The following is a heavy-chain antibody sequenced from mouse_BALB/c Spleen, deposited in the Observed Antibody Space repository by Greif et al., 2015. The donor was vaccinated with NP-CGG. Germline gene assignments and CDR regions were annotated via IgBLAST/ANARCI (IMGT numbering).Heavy chain of an antibody. CDR1: GYSITSGYY. CDR2: ISYDGSN. CDR3: ASFYDGYFYYAMDY. D-gene: IGHD2-3*01. Sequence: EVKLMESGPGLVKPSQSLSLTCSVTGYSITSGYYWNWIRQFPGSKLEWMGYISYDGSNNYNPSLKNRISITRDTSKNQFFLKLNSVTTEDTATYYCASFYDGYFYYAMDYWGQGTSVTVSS. J-gene: IGHJ4*01. V-gene: IGHV3-6*02.